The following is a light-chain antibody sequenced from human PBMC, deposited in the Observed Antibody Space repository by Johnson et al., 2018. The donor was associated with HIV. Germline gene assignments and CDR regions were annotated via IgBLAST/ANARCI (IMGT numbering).Light chain of an antibody. J-gene: IGLJ1*01. CDR1: SSNIGKNY. Sequence: QSVLSQPPSVSAAPGQMVSISCSGSSSNIGKNYVSWYQQFPGTAPKLLIHENNKRSSGIPDRFSGSKSGTSATLGITGLQTGDEADYYCGTWDSGLGAVYVFGPGTKVTVL. V-gene: IGLV1-51*02. CDR3: GTWDSGLGAVYV. CDR2: ENN.